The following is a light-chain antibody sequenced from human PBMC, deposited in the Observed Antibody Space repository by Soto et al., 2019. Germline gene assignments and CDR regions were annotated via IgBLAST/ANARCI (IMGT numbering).Light chain of an antibody. Sequence: SELSQPAYVSGSPRHSLTYLCTGTSSDVGGYNYVSWYQQHPGKAPKLMIYDVSNRPSGVSNRFSGSKSGNTASLTISGLQAEDQADYYCSSYTSSSTLYVFGTGNKVLVL. CDR1: SSDVGGYNY. CDR2: DVS. V-gene: IGLV2-14*01. CDR3: SSYTSSSTLYV. J-gene: IGLJ1*01.